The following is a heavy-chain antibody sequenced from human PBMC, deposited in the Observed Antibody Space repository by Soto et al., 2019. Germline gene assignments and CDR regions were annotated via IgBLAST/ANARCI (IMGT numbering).Heavy chain of an antibody. CDR3: ARGRGGYDYYYYYYMDV. CDR2: MNPNSGNT. V-gene: IGHV1-8*01. D-gene: IGHD5-12*01. CDR1: GYTFTIYD. J-gene: IGHJ6*03. Sequence: ASVTVCCKASGYTFTIYDINWVRQAPGQGLEWMGWMNPNSGNTGYAQKFQGRVTMTRNTSISTAYMELSSLRSEDTAVYYCARGRGGYDYYYYYYMDVWGKGTTVTVSS.